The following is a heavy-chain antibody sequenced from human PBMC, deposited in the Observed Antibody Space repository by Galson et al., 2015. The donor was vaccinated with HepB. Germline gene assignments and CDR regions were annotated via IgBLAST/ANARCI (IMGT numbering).Heavy chain of an antibody. CDR2: IGTAGDP. V-gene: IGHV3-13*05. Sequence: SLRLSCAASGFTFSSYDMHWVRQATGKGLEWVSAIGTAGDPYYPGSVKGRFTISRDNARNTLYLQMNSLRVEDTAVYYCARGDVGVTVAGTGWFDPWGQG. CDR3: ARGDVGVTVAGTGWFDP. J-gene: IGHJ5*02. CDR1: GFTFSSYD. D-gene: IGHD6-19*01.